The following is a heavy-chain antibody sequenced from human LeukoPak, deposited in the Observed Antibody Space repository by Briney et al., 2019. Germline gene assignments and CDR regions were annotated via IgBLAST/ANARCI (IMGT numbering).Heavy chain of an antibody. Sequence: GGSLRLSCAGSGFSIINDWMSWVRQAPGKGLEWVARVKSRSAGETTDYAAPVKGRFTISRDDSKNTLYLQMNSLKTEDTAVYYCTLIQGWGSGSYYRDFWGKGTLVTVSS. CDR1: GFSIINDW. J-gene: IGHJ4*02. V-gene: IGHV3-15*01. CDR2: VKSRSAGETT. CDR3: TLIQGWGSGSYYRDF. D-gene: IGHD3-10*01.